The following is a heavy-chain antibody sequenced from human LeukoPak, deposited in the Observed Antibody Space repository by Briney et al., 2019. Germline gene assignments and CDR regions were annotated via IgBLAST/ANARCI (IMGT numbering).Heavy chain of an antibody. Sequence: GRSLRLSCAASGFTFSSYAMHWVRQAPGKGLEWVAVISYDGSNKYYADSVKGRFTISRDNSKNTLYLQMNSLRAEDTAVYYCARGSYGLDYWGQGTLATVSS. CDR3: ARGSYGLDY. V-gene: IGHV3-30*04. D-gene: IGHD4-17*01. CDR2: ISYDGSNK. CDR1: GFTFSSYA. J-gene: IGHJ4*02.